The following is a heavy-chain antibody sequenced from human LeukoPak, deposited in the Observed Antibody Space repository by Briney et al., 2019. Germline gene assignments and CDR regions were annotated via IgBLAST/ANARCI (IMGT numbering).Heavy chain of an antibody. V-gene: IGHV5-51*01. D-gene: IGHD2-8*01. CDR1: GYSFTSYW. CDR2: IYPGDSDT. CDR3: ASQEYNGDSVYYYYMDV. Sequence: GESLKISCKGSGYSFTSYWIGWVRQMPGKGLEWMGIIYPGDSDTRYSPSFQGQVTISADKSISTAYLQWRSLRASDTAIYYCASQEYNGDSVYYYYMDVWGTGTTVTVSS. J-gene: IGHJ6*03.